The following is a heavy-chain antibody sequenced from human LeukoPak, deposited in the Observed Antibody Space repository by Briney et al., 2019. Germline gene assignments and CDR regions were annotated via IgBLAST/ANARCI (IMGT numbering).Heavy chain of an antibody. V-gene: IGHV1-2*02. D-gene: IGHD4-17*01. CDR1: GYTFSGYY. Sequence: ASVKVSCKASGYTFSGYYMHWVRQAPGQGLEWMGWINPNSGGTNYAQKFQGRVTMTRDTSISTAYMELSRLRSEDTAVYYCAREQIRGPQTHWGQGTLVTVSS. CDR3: AREQIRGPQTH. J-gene: IGHJ4*02. CDR2: INPNSGGT.